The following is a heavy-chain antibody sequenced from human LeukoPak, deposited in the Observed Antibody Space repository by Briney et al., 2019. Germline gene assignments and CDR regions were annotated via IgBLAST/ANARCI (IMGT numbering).Heavy chain of an antibody. J-gene: IGHJ4*02. CDR1: GFTFSSYS. Sequence: GGSLRLSCAASGFTFSSYSMNWVRQAPGKGLEWVSSISSSSSYIYYADSVKGRFPISRDNSKNTLYLQMSSLRVEDTAVYFCVREKGRGVISPYYDCWGQGTLVTVSS. CDR3: VREKGRGVISPYYDC. D-gene: IGHD3-10*01. V-gene: IGHV3-21*04. CDR2: ISSSSSYI.